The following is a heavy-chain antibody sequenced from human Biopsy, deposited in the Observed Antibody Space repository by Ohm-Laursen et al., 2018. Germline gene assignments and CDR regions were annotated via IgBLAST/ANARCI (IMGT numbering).Heavy chain of an antibody. CDR1: GLSFADYY. CDR2: ISSSGNTE. J-gene: IGHJ4*02. D-gene: IGHD6-13*01. Sequence: SLRLSCAANGLSFADYYMSWIRQAPGKGLDWVSYISSSGNTEKYADSVKGRFTISRDNAKQSVHLQMNSLRAEDTAVYYCVTEVGGVSSWYNNWGQGTLVTVSS. V-gene: IGHV3-11*01. CDR3: VTEVGGVSSWYNN.